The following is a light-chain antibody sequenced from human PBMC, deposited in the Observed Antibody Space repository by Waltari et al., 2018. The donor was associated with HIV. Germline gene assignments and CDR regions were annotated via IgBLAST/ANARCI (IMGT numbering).Light chain of an antibody. Sequence: VLTQPPSVSVAPGKTATITCGGKNIERKSVHWYQQKPGQAPVLVIYYDNDRPSGIPGRFSGSNSGDTATLTIRRVGDGEEADYYCQVWDSTSDHVLFGGGTKLTVL. V-gene: IGLV3-21*04. CDR3: QVWDSTSDHVL. CDR2: YDN. J-gene: IGLJ2*01. CDR1: NIERKS.